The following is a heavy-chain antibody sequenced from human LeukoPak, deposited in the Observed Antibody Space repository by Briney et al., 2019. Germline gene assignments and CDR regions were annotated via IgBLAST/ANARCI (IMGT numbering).Heavy chain of an antibody. V-gene: IGHV4-30-2*01. D-gene: IGHD3-22*01. CDR1: GGSISSGGYS. CDR3: ARAISQRGYYDSSGYYFDY. CDR2: IYQSGST. Sequence: SETLSLTCAVFGGSISSGGYSWSWLRQPPGKGVEWIGYIYQSGSTYYTPTLKSRVTISVDRSKNQFSLKLSSVTAADTAVYYCARAISQRGYYDSSGYYFDYWGQGTLVTVSS. J-gene: IGHJ4*02.